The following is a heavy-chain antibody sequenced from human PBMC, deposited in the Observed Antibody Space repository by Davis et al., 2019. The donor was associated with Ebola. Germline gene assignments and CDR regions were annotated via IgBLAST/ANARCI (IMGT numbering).Heavy chain of an antibody. CDR1: GYTFTSYG. CDR2: INPNSGGT. J-gene: IGHJ2*01. D-gene: IGHD1-1*01. Sequence: ASVKVSCKASGYTFTSYGISWVRQAPGQGLEWMGWINPNSGGTNYAQKFQGRVTMTRDTSISTAYMELSRLRSDDTAVYYCARDDGTSDYWYFDLWGRGTLVTVSS. CDR3: ARDDGTSDYWYFDL. V-gene: IGHV1-2*02.